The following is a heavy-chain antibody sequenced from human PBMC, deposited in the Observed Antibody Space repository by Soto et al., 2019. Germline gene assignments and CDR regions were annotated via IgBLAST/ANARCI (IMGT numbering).Heavy chain of an antibody. D-gene: IGHD6-25*01. CDR2: LYWHDYK. J-gene: IGHJ4*02. CDR1: GFSLSTSGVG. CDR3: AISYRSEFQY. V-gene: IGHV2-5*01. Sequence: QITLKESGPTLVKPTQTLTLTCTFSGFSLSTSGVGVAWVRQPPGKALEWLAVLYWHDYKRYSPSLMSRLTITKDTSKNQVVLTMTHMYPGDTATYDGAISYRSEFQYWGQGTLVTVSS.